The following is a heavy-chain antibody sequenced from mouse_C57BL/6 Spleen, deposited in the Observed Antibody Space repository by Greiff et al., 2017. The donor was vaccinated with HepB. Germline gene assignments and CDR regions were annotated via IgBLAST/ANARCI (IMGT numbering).Heavy chain of an antibody. D-gene: IGHD2-3*01. Sequence: EVKLMESGPGMVKPSQSLSLTCTVTGYSITSGYDWHWIRHFPGNKLEWMGYISYSGSTNYNPSLKSRTSITHDTSKNHFFLKLNSVTTEDTATYYCARGPYDGYSYYFDYWGQGTTLTVSS. CDR2: ISYSGST. J-gene: IGHJ2*01. V-gene: IGHV3-1*01. CDR3: ARGPYDGYSYYFDY. CDR1: GYSITSGYD.